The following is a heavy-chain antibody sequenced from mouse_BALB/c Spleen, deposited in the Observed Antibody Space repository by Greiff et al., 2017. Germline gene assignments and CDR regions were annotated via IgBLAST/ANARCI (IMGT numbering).Heavy chain of an antibody. CDR3: ATYGKFAY. Sequence: VQLQESGPGLVAPSQSLSITCTVSGFSLTSYGVHWVRQPPGKGLEWLGVIWAGGSTNYNSALMSRLSISKDNSKSQVFLKMNSLQTDDTAMYYCATYGKFAYWGQGTLVTVSA. V-gene: IGHV2-9*02. J-gene: IGHJ3*01. CDR2: IWAGGST. D-gene: IGHD2-1*01. CDR1: GFSLTSYG.